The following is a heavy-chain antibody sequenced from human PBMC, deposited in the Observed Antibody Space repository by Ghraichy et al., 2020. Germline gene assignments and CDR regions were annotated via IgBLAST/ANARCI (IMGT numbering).Heavy chain of an antibody. CDR2: ISSSSSYI. Sequence: GESLNISCAASGFTFSSYSMNWVRQAPGKGLEWVSSISSSSSYIYYADSVKGRFTISRDNAKNSLYLQMNSLRAEDTAVYYCARDGGRSSIVVVPAALGYWGQGTLVTVSS. CDR1: GFTFSSYS. D-gene: IGHD2-2*01. CDR3: ARDGGRSSIVVVPAALGY. J-gene: IGHJ4*02. V-gene: IGHV3-21*01.